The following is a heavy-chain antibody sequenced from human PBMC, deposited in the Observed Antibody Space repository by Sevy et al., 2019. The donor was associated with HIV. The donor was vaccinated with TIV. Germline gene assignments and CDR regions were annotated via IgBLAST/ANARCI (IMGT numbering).Heavy chain of an antibody. CDR3: AGLTAPNYYDTTSYYYGY. Sequence: GGSLRLSCAASGFTFSSYAMHWVRQAPGKGLEWVALISYEGSNKYYADSVKGRFTISRDNSKNMLYLQMNSLRAEDTAVYYCAGLTAPNYYDTTSYYYGYWGQGTLVTVSS. D-gene: IGHD3-22*01. CDR1: GFTFSSYA. J-gene: IGHJ4*02. V-gene: IGHV3-30*04. CDR2: ISYEGSNK.